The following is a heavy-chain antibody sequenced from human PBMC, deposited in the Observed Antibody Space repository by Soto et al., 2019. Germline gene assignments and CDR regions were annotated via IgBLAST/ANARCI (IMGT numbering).Heavy chain of an antibody. J-gene: IGHJ6*03. CDR1: GGSFSGYY. D-gene: IGHD2-8*01. CDR3: ARVAMVYATSDYYYYYYMDV. CDR2: INHSGST. Sequence: PSETLSLTCAVYGGSFSGYYWSWIRQPPGKGLEWIGEINHSGSTNYNPSLKSRVTISVDTSKNQFSLKLSSVTAADTAVYYCARVAMVYATSDYYYYYYMDVWGKGTTVTVSS. V-gene: IGHV4-34*01.